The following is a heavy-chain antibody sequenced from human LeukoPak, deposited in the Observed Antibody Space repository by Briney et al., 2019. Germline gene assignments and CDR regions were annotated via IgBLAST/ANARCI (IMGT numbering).Heavy chain of an antibody. D-gene: IGHD3-22*01. J-gene: IGHJ4*02. V-gene: IGHV5-51*01. CDR3: ATHRSSGYYFGY. Sequence: GESLKISCKGSGYSFSSYWIGWVRQMPGRGLEWMGIFSPGDSDTRYSPSFQGQVTISADKSTSTAYLQWSSLKASDTAMYYCATHRSSGYYFGYWGQGTLVTVSS. CDR1: GYSFSSYW. CDR2: FSPGDSDT.